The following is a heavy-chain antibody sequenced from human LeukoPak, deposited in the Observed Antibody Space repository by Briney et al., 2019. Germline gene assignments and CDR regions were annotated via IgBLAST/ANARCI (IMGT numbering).Heavy chain of an antibody. J-gene: IGHJ4*02. CDR1: GGSISSGSYY. Sequence: SQTLSLTCTVSGGSISSGSYYWSWIRQPAGKGLEWIGRIYTSGSTNYNPSLESRVTISVDTSKNQFSLKLSSVTAADTAVYYCARSSYSGSSRAFDYWGQGTLVTVSS. CDR2: IYTSGST. V-gene: IGHV4-61*02. CDR3: ARSSYSGSSRAFDY. D-gene: IGHD1-26*01.